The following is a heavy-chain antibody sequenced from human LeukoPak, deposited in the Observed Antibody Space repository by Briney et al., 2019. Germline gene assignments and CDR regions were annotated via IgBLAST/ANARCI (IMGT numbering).Heavy chain of an antibody. CDR2: INHGGST. D-gene: IGHD3-10*01. Sequence: SETLSLTCAVYGGSFSAYSWTWIRQPPGKGLEWIGEINHGGSTNYNPSLKSRVTISVDTSKNQFSLKLSSVTAADTAVYYCATIRSGYYDMDVWGQGTTVTVSS. CDR3: ATIRSGYYDMDV. CDR1: GGSFSAYS. V-gene: IGHV4-34*01. J-gene: IGHJ6*02.